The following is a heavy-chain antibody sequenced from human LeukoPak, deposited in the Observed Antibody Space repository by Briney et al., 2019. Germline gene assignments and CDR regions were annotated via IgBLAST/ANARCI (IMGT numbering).Heavy chain of an antibody. CDR2: ISGSGGST. Sequence: GGSLRLSCVASGFTFSSYAMSWVRQAPGKGLEWVSAISGSGGSTYYADSVKGRFTISRDNSKNTLYLQMNSLRAEDTAVYYCAKATFFSGSYFYFDYWGQGTLVTVSS. D-gene: IGHD1-26*01. J-gene: IGHJ4*02. V-gene: IGHV3-23*01. CDR1: GFTFSSYA. CDR3: AKATFFSGSYFYFDY.